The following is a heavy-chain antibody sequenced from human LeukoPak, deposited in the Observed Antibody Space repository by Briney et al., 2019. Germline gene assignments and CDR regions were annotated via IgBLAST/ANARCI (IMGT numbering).Heavy chain of an antibody. CDR3: AKDIGPLTYHYDTSGYSGAFDY. J-gene: IGHJ4*02. D-gene: IGHD3-22*01. Sequence: GGSLRLSCAASGFKFDNYAMHWVRQAPGKGLEWVSSISWNSDIIAYADSVKGRFTISRDNAKNSLYLQMNSLKAEDTALYYCAKDIGPLTYHYDTSGYSGAFDYWGQGALVTVSS. CDR2: ISWNSDII. CDR1: GFKFDNYA. V-gene: IGHV3-9*01.